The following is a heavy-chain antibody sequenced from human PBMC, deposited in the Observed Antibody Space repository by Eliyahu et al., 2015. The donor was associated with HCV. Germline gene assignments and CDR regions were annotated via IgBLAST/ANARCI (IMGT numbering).Heavy chain of an antibody. CDR3: ARAPVYNGRSSTTPLGMDV. Sequence: EVQLVESGGGLIQPGGSLRLSCAASXFSVSXXYXTWVRQAPGKGLEWVSIIYSDGSTYYADSVKGRFTISRDNSKNTLYLHMNTLRAEDTAVYYCARAPVYNGRSSTTPLGMDVWGHGTTVTVSS. CDR2: IYSDGST. V-gene: IGHV3-53*01. CDR1: XFSVSXXY. J-gene: IGHJ6*02. D-gene: IGHD1-14*01.